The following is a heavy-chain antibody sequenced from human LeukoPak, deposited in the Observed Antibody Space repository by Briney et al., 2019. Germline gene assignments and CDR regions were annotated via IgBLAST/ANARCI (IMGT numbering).Heavy chain of an antibody. CDR2: IYYSGST. CDR3: ARGEQWLVFDC. J-gene: IGHJ4*02. Sequence: SETLSLTCTVSGGSISSYYWSWIRQPPGKGLEWIGYIYYSGSTNYNPSLKSRVTISVDTSKNQFSLKLSSVTAADTAVYYCARGEQWLVFDCWGQGTLVTVSS. CDR1: GGSISSYY. D-gene: IGHD6-19*01. V-gene: IGHV4-59*01.